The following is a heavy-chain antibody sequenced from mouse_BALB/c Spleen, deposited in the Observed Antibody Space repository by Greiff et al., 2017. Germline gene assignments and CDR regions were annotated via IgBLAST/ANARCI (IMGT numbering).Heavy chain of an antibody. CDR3: ARQRLYYGSSGGAMDY. V-gene: IGHV5-12-2*01. CDR2: ISNGGGST. J-gene: IGHJ4*01. D-gene: IGHD1-1*01. CDR1: GFTFSSYT. Sequence: EVKLMASGGGLVQPGGSLKLSCAASGFTFSSYTMSWVRQTPEKRLEWVAYISNGGGSTYYPDTVKGRFTISRDNAKNTLYRQMSSLKSEDTAMYYCARQRLYYGSSGGAMDYWGQGTSVTVSS.